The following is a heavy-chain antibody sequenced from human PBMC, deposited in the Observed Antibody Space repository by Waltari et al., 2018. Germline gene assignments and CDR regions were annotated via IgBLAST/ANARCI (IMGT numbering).Heavy chain of an antibody. CDR2: FNPKNGDS. D-gene: IGHD1-26*01. J-gene: IGHJ5*02. V-gene: IGHV1-2*02. CDR1: GYTFTDCH. CDR3: PRDPGPIMGAPDL. Sequence: QEQLVQSGSEVKKPGASVKISCPASGYTFTDCHLHWFRQTPGKGFEWMGWFNPKNGDSNSAEKFLGRVTMTRDTSIDTVYLDLSGLRSDDTAIFFCPRDPGPIMGAPDLWGQGTQVTVSS.